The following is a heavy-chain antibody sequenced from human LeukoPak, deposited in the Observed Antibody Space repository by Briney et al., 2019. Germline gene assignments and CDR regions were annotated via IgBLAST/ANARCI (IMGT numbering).Heavy chain of an antibody. V-gene: IGHV4-61*01. CDR3: ARDSAPRDSWFDP. CDR2: IYYSGST. CDR1: GGSISSSSYY. D-gene: IGHD6-25*01. Sequence: PSETLSLTCTVSGGSISSSSYYWGWIRQPPGKGLEWIGYIYYSGSTNYNPSLKSRVTISVDTSKNQFSLKLSSVTAADTAVYYCARDSAPRDSWFDPWGQGTLVTVSS. J-gene: IGHJ5*02.